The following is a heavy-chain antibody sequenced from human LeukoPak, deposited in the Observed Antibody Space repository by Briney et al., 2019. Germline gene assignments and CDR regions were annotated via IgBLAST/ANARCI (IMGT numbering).Heavy chain of an antibody. CDR3: ARGDHVRIYAESAFDI. V-gene: IGHV1-2*02. J-gene: IGHJ3*02. Sequence: ASVKVSCKASGYTFTDYYIHWVRQAPGQGLEWMGWINPDSGGTNYAQKFQGRVTMTRDTSTSTVYMELSRLRSEDTAVYYCARGDHVRIYAESAFDIWGQGTKVTVSS. CDR1: GYTFTDYY. D-gene: IGHD3-3*01. CDR2: INPDSGGT.